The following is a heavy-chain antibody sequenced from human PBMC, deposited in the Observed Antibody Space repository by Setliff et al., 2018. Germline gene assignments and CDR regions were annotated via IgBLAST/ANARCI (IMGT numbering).Heavy chain of an antibody. CDR1: GYTFTSYG. CDR3: ATEKFPGDWGDY. V-gene: IGHV1-18*01. Sequence: WASVKVSCKASGYTFTSYGFSWVRQAPGQGLEWMGWISVYNGKTKYAQKFQGRVTMTTDTSTRTAYMEVTSLRSDDTAVYYCATEKFPGDWGDYWGQGTLVTVSS. J-gene: IGHJ4*02. D-gene: IGHD2-21*01. CDR2: ISVYNGKT.